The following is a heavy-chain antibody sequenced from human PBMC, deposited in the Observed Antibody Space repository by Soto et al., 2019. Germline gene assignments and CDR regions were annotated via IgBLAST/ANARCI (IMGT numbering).Heavy chain of an antibody. CDR3: ARGLLTTGYYYYGMDV. Sequence: CLGVSCSSSGFTLSSYGMHWVRQAPGKGLEWVAVIWYDGSNKYYADSVKGRFTISRDNSKNTLYLQMNSLRAEDTAVYYCARGLLTTGYYYYGMDVWGQGTTVTVSS. V-gene: IGHV3-33*01. CDR1: GFTLSSYG. J-gene: IGHJ6*02. CDR2: IWYDGSNK. D-gene: IGHD4-17*01.